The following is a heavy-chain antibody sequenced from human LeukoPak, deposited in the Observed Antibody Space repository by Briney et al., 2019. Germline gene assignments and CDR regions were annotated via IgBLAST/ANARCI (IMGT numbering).Heavy chain of an antibody. V-gene: IGHV3-23*01. J-gene: IGHJ5*02. Sequence: PGGSLRLSCAASGFTFSSYAMSWVRQAPGKGLEWVSAISGSGGSTYYADSVKGRFTISRDNSKNTLYLQMNSLRAEDTAVYYCATGVAAAGTNWFDPWGQGTLVTVSS. CDR3: ATGVAAAGTNWFDP. CDR1: GFTFSSYA. CDR2: ISGSGGST. D-gene: IGHD6-13*01.